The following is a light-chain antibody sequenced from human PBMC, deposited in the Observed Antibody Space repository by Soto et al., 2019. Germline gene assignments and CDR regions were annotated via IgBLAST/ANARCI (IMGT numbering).Light chain of an antibody. CDR3: ATWDDSLNAAV. J-gene: IGLJ7*01. CDR2: IDD. CDR1: TSNIAGNT. Sequence: QSVLTQPPSLSGTPGQRVTISCSGSTSNIAGNTVHWYQHLPETAPKLLIYIDDQRPSGVPDRFSGSKSGTSASLAISGPQAWDGGEYYCATWDDSLNAAVFGGGTQLTVL. V-gene: IGLV1-44*01.